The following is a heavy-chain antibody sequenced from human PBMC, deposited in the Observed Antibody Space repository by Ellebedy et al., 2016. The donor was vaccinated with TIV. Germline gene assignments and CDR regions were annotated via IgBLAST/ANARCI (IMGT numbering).Heavy chain of an antibody. V-gene: IGHV3-11*06. D-gene: IGHD1-14*01. CDR3: SRGHHALEV. J-gene: IGHJ6*02. CDR1: GFTFENSY. Sequence: PGGSLRLSCVASGFTFENSYMSWILKARGTGLEWVSCINPSNSDTKYADSVKGRFTISRDNAKTSLYLQMNSLRVEDTAVYFCSRGHHALEVWGQGTTVSVSS. CDR2: INPSNSDT.